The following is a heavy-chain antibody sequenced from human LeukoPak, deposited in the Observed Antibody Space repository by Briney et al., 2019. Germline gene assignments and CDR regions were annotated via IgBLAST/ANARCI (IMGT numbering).Heavy chain of an antibody. Sequence: SETLSLTCTVSGGSISSSSYYWGWIRQPPGKGLEWIGSIYYSGSTYYNPSLKSRVTISVDTSKNQFSLKLSSVTAADTAVYYCARALYGSGYWFDPWGQGTLVTVSS. V-gene: IGHV4-39*07. D-gene: IGHD3-10*01. J-gene: IGHJ5*02. CDR1: GGSISSSSYY. CDR2: IYYSGST. CDR3: ARALYGSGYWFDP.